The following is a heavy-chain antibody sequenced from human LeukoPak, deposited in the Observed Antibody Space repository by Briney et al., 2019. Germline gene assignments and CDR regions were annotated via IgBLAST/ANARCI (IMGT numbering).Heavy chain of an antibody. V-gene: IGHV3-30*18. CDR3: AKDELDY. J-gene: IGHJ4*02. CDR2: ISYDGSNK. CDR1: GFTFSSYG. Sequence: GGSLRLSCAAPGFTFSSYGMHWVRQAPGKGLEWVAVISYDGSNKYYADSVKGRFTISRDNSKNTLYLQMNSLRAEDTAVYYCAKDELDYWGQGTLVTVSS.